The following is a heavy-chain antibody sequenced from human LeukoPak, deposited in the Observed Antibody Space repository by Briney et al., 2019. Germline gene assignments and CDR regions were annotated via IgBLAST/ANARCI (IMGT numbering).Heavy chain of an antibody. CDR2: IYRSGIT. Sequence: SETLSLTCAVSGYSIRSGYHWGWIRQPPGKGLEWIGSIYRSGITYYNPSLKSRVTIAVDTSKNQFSLKVSSVTAADTAVYYCARSGEGNDFDYWGQGTLVTVSS. J-gene: IGHJ4*02. D-gene: IGHD3-10*01. CDR3: ARSGEGNDFDY. CDR1: GYSIRSGYH. V-gene: IGHV4-38-2*01.